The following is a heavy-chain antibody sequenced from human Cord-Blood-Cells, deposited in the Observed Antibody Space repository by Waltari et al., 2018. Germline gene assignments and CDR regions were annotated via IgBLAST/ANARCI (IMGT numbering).Heavy chain of an antibody. D-gene: IGHD3-10*01. CDR3: ARRVGSGSYYNLIFDY. CDR2: IYYSGST. V-gene: IGHV4-39*07. J-gene: IGHJ4*02. CDR1: GDSISSSSYY. Sequence: QLQLQESGPGLVKPSETLSLTCTVSGDSISSSSYYWGWIRQPPGKGLEWIGSIYYSGSTHYNPSLKSRVTISVDTSKNQFSLKLSSVTAADTAVYYCARRVGSGSYYNLIFDYWGQGTLVTVSS.